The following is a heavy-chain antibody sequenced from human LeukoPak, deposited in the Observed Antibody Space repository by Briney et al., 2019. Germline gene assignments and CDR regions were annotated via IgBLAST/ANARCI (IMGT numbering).Heavy chain of an antibody. J-gene: IGHJ6*03. CDR1: GGSISSYY. Sequence: SETLSLTCTVSGGSISSYYWSWIRQPPGKGLEWIGYIYYSGSTNYNPSLKSRVTISVDTSKNQFSLKLSSVTAADTAVYYCARAAGINDSSGPYYYYYYYMDAWGKGTTVTVSS. CDR3: ARAAGINDSSGPYYYYYYYMDA. CDR2: IYYSGST. V-gene: IGHV4-59*01. D-gene: IGHD3-22*01.